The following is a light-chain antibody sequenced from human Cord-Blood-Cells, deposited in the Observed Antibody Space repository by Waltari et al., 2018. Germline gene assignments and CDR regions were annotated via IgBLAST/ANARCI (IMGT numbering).Light chain of an antibody. CDR3: CSYAGSYTFVV. CDR1: SSDVGGYNY. CDR2: DVS. V-gene: IGLV2-11*01. J-gene: IGLJ2*01. Sequence: QSALTQPRSVSGSPGQSVTISCTGTSSDVGGYNYVSWYQQHPGKAPQLMIYDVSNRPAGVPYRFSGSKSGNTASLTISGLQAEDEADYYCCSYAGSYTFVVFGGGTKLTVL.